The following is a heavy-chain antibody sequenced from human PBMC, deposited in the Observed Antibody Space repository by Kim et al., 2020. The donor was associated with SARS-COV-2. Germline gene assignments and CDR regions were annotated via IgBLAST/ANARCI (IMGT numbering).Heavy chain of an antibody. D-gene: IGHD3-16*01. J-gene: IGHJ4*02. CDR3: VREGNSGGITY. Sequence: ASVKVSCKASGYTFTGHYMHWVRQAPGQGLDWMGRIDPDSGGTKYAQKFQGRVAMTRDTSLRTGYMELSSLRSDDTAVYYCVREGNSGGITYWGQGTPGT. CDR2: IDPDSGGT. CDR1: GYTFTGHY. V-gene: IGHV1-2*06.